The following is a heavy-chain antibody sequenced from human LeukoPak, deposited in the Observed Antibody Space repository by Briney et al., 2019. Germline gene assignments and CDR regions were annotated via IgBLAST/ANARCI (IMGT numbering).Heavy chain of an antibody. Sequence: GGSLRLSCAASGFTFSNYAMNWVRQAPGKGLEWVSTISTGGASTFYADSVKGRFAISRDNSKNTLSLQMNSLRAEDTAMYYCAKPRGSGSYMAFDYWGQGTLVTVSS. V-gene: IGHV3-23*01. CDR2: ISTGGAST. CDR1: GFTFSNYA. CDR3: AKPRGSGSYMAFDY. J-gene: IGHJ4*02. D-gene: IGHD3-10*01.